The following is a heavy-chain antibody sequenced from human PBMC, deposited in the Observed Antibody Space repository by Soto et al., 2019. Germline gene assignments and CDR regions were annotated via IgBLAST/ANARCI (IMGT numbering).Heavy chain of an antibody. CDR2: INHSGST. D-gene: IGHD6-13*01. CDR3: ARLMTAAGTFYDY. V-gene: IGHV4-34*01. CDR1: GGSFSGYY. J-gene: IGHJ4*02. Sequence: HPETLSLTCAVYGGSFSGYYWTWIRQPPGTGLEWIGEINHSGSTNYNPSLKSRVTISVDTSKNQFSLKLSSVTAADTAVYYCARLMTAAGTFYDYWGQGTLVTVSS.